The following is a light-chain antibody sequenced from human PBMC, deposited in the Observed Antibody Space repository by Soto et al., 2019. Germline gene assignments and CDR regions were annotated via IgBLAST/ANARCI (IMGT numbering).Light chain of an antibody. CDR1: QSVDSN. Sequence: IVMTQSPATLSVSPGDRAALSCRASQSVDSNLAWYQQKPGQAPRLLIYGASTRATGIPARFSGSGSGTEFTLTISSLQSEDFAIYCCQQYNNWPPDRTFGQGTKVEIK. CDR2: GAS. V-gene: IGKV3-15*01. CDR3: QQYNNWPPDRT. J-gene: IGKJ1*01.